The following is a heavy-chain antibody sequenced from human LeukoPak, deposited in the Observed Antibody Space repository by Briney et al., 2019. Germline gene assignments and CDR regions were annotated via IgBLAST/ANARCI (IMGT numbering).Heavy chain of an antibody. Sequence: PGGSLRLSXAASGFTFSSYAMGWVRQSPGKGLEWVSSISATGVSTYFAASVRGRFTISRDNSKNTQYLQMNSLRAEDTAVYYCAKGSGRYGSGSFSDSWGQGTLVTVSS. CDR3: AKGSGRYGSGSFSDS. CDR2: ISATGVST. J-gene: IGHJ5*01. CDR1: GFTFSSYA. V-gene: IGHV3-23*01. D-gene: IGHD3-10*01.